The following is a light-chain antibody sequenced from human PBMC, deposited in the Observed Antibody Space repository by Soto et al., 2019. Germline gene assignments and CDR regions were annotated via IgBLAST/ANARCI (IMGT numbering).Light chain of an antibody. Sequence: DIQMTQSPSTLSASVGDRVTITCRASQSIKYRLAWYEQKPGKAPKLLIYDASSVESGVPSTFSGSGSGTEFTLTITSLQPDDFATYYCQQYNSYSWTFGQGTKVDIK. CDR3: QQYNSYSWT. CDR2: DAS. V-gene: IGKV1-5*01. CDR1: QSIKYR. J-gene: IGKJ1*01.